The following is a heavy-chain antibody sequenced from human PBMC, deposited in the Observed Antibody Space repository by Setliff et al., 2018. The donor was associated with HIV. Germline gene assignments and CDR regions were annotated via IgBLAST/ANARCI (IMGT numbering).Heavy chain of an antibody. CDR1: GGSFSGYY. CDR2: IDHTGST. Sequence: PSETLSLTCAVYGGSFSGYYWSWIRQPPEKGLEWLGEIDHTGSTNYNLSLKSRITMSADPSKNQFSLKVRSVIAADTALYYCARGRNYGSPYFYYMDVWATGTTVTVSS. V-gene: IGHV4-34*01. D-gene: IGHD3-10*01. J-gene: IGHJ6*03. CDR3: ARGRNYGSPYFYYMDV.